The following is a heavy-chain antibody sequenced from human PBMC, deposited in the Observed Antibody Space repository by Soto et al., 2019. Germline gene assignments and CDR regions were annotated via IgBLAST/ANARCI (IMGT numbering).Heavy chain of an antibody. CDR2: IYFSGSA. CDR3: ARRYSGYGDY. CDR1: GGSISSYY. Sequence: SETLSLTCTVSGGSISSYYWSWIRQPPGKGLEWIGYIYFSGSANYNPSLKSRVTISVDTSKNQFSLKLSSVTAADTAVYYCARRYSGYGDYWGRRTLVTVSS. D-gene: IGHD5-12*01. V-gene: IGHV4-59*08. J-gene: IGHJ4*02.